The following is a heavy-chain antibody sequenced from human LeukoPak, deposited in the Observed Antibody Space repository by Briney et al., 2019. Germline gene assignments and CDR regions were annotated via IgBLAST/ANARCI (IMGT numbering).Heavy chain of an antibody. J-gene: IGHJ4*02. Sequence: PGGSLRLSCAGSGFTFSSYWMSWVRQAPGKGLEWVANIKQDGSERYYVDSVKDRFTISRDNAKNSLYLQMISLRAEDTAVYYCARDLPDYWGQGTLVTVSS. CDR2: IKQDGSER. V-gene: IGHV3-7*01. CDR1: GFTFSSYW. CDR3: ARDLPDY.